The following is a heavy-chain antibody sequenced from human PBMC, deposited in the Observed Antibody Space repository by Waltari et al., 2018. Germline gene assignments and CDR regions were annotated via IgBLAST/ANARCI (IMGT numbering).Heavy chain of an antibody. J-gene: IGHJ4*02. V-gene: IGHV3-30-3*01. CDR1: GFSFSNYA. Sequence: QVQLVASGGGVGQPGTSPRLPCAASGFSFSNYAMHWVRQTPGKGLEWVTLVSHDGSTIHYAESVRGRFSISRDNSRDTLYLQMNSLTTDDSAIYYCARGTGSGSFLVDHWGRGTLVTVST. CDR2: VSHDGSTI. CDR3: ARGTGSGSFLVDH. D-gene: IGHD3-10*01.